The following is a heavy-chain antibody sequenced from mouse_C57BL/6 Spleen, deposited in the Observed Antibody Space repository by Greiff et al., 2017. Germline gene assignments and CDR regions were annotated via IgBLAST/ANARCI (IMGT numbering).Heavy chain of an antibody. CDR1: GFTFSSYA. CDR2: ISDGSSYT. J-gene: IGHJ3*01. CDR3: AGGGVGYLAWFAY. D-gene: IGHD2-2*01. Sequence: EVKLVESGGGLVKPGGSLKLSCAASGFTFSSYAMSWVRQTPEKRLEWVATISDGSSYTYYPDKVKGRFTISRDNAKNNLYLQMSHLKSEDTAMDYCAGGGVGYLAWFAYWGQGTLVTVSA. V-gene: IGHV5-4*03.